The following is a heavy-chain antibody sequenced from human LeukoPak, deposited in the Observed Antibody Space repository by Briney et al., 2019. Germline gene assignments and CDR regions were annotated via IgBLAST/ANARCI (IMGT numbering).Heavy chain of an antibody. J-gene: IGHJ4*02. Sequence: GGSLRLSCAASGFTFSTYSMNWVRQAPGKGLEWVSSISSSSSSFIYYADSVKGRFTISRDNAKNSLFLLMNSLRAEDTAVYYCARGEQVVPAATSHYWGQGTLVTASS. CDR1: GFTFSTYS. CDR3: ARGEQVVPAATSHY. CDR2: ISSSSSSFI. V-gene: IGHV3-21*01. D-gene: IGHD2-2*01.